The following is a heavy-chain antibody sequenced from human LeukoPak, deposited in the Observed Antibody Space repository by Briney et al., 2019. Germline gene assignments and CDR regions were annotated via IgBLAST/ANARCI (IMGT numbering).Heavy chain of an antibody. CDR2: ISDTGFTI. Sequence: GGSLRLSCAASAFTFSSYGMNWVRQAPGKGLEWVSYISDTGFTIYYADSVKGRFTISRDNAKNSLFLQMNNLRAEDTAVYYCARDLLLDYDIQYGMDVWGQGTTVTVSS. CDR1: AFTFSSYG. D-gene: IGHD3-9*01. V-gene: IGHV3-48*04. J-gene: IGHJ6*02. CDR3: ARDLLLDYDIQYGMDV.